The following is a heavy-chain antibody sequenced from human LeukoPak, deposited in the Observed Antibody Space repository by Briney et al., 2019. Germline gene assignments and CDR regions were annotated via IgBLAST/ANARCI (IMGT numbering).Heavy chain of an antibody. Sequence: GSLRLSCAASGFSFDDYAMHWVRQAPGKGLEWVSLISGDGDSTYYADSVKGRFTISRDNSKDSLYLQMNSLRTEDTALYYCAKDTGITPSGISGFFDFWGQGTLVTVSS. CDR2: ISGDGDST. J-gene: IGHJ4*02. V-gene: IGHV3-43*02. D-gene: IGHD6-13*01. CDR1: GFSFDDYA. CDR3: AKDTGITPSGISGFFDF.